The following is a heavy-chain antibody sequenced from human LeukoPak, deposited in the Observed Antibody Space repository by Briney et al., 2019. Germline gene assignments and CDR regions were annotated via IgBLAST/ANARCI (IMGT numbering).Heavy chain of an antibody. V-gene: IGHV3-21*01. Sequence: PGGSLRLSCAASGFTFSSYSMNWVRQAPGKGLGWVSSISSSSSYIYYADSVKGRFTISRDNAKNSLYLQMNSLRAEDTAVYYCAREDGSGSPYYCYGMDVWGQGTTVTVSS. J-gene: IGHJ6*02. CDR1: GFTFSSYS. CDR2: ISSSSSYI. D-gene: IGHD3-10*01. CDR3: AREDGSGSPYYCYGMDV.